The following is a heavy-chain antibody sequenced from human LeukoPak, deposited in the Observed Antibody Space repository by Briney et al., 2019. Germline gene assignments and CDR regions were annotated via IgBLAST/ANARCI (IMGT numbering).Heavy chain of an antibody. CDR1: RFTFNRFA. J-gene: IGHJ4*02. V-gene: IGHV3-48*01. D-gene: IGHD3-22*01. CDR2: IISSTITI. Sequence: RSLRLSCAAARFTFNRFAMGWVRQAARKGREWVSYIISSTITIYYGDSVKGPLTTSTDNAKNSLYLQMNRLRGEETAVYYCAKSSSSYYDTSGYLDYWGQRTLVTAS. CDR3: AKSSSSYYDTSGYLDY.